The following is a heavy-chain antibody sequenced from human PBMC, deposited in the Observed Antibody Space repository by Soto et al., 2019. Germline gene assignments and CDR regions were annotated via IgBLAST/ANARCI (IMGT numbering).Heavy chain of an antibody. CDR1: GGNIGSGGYS. Sequence: PSETQSLTSTVSGGNIGSGGYSWSWIRQPPGKGLEWIGYIYHSGSTYYNPSLKSRVTISVDRSKNQFSLKLSSVTAADTAVYYCARGWWEREGYVMDVWGQGTTVTVSS. J-gene: IGHJ6*02. CDR3: ARGWWEREGYVMDV. D-gene: IGHD1-26*01. CDR2: IYHSGST. V-gene: IGHV4-30-2*01.